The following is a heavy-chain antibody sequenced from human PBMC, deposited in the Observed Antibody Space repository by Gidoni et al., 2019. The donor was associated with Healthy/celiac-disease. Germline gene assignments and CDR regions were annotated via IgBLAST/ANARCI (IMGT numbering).Heavy chain of an antibody. J-gene: IGHJ4*02. CDR2: IWYDGSNK. D-gene: IGHD2-2*02. V-gene: IGHV3-33*01. Sequence: QVQLVESGGGVVQPGRSLSLSCAASGFTFSSYGMHWVRQAPGKGLEWVAVIWYDGSNKYYADSVKGRFTISRDNSKNTLYLQMNSLRAEDTAVYHCARGCSSTSCDNFDYWGQGTLVTVSS. CDR3: ARGCSSTSCDNFDY. CDR1: GFTFSSYG.